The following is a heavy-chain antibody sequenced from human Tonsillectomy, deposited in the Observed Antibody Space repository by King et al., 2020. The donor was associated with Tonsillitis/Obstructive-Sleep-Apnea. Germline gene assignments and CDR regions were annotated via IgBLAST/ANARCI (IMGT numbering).Heavy chain of an antibody. CDR2: IYYSGST. D-gene: IGHD4-23*01. J-gene: IGHJ4*02. CDR3: ARHPSTTVVPFDY. CDR1: GGSISSSSYY. Sequence: QLQESGPGLVKPSETLSLTCTVSGGSISSSSYYWGWIRQPPGKGLEWIGSIYYSGSTYYNPSLKSRVPISVDTSKNQFSLKLSSVTAADTAVYYCARHPSTTVVPFDYWGQGTLVTVSS. V-gene: IGHV4-39*01.